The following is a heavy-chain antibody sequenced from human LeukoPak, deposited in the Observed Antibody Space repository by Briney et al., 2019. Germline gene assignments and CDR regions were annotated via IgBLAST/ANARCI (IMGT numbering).Heavy chain of an antibody. J-gene: IGHJ4*02. D-gene: IGHD3-22*01. CDR3: ARSMYYYDSSGYYPLDY. CDR2: INPNSGGT. CDR1: GYTFTGYY. V-gene: IGHV1-2*02. Sequence: GASVTVSCKASGYTFTGYYMHWVRQAPGQGLEWMGWINPNSGGTNYAQKFQGRVTMTRDTSISTAYMELRRLRSDDTAVYYCARSMYYYDSSGYYPLDYWGQGTLVTVHS.